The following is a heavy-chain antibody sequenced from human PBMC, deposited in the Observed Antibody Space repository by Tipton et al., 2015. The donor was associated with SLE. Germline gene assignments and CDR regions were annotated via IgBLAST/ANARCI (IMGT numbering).Heavy chain of an antibody. D-gene: IGHD3-10*01. CDR1: GFTFSSFG. Sequence: SLRLSCAASGFTFSSFGMHWLRQAPGKGLEWVAVISYDGSNKYYADSVKGRFTISRDNSKNTLYLQMNSLRAEDTAVYYCASSLLWFGELLDWGQGTLVTVSS. CDR2: ISYDGSNK. J-gene: IGHJ4*02. CDR3: ASSLLWFGELLD. V-gene: IGHV3-30*03.